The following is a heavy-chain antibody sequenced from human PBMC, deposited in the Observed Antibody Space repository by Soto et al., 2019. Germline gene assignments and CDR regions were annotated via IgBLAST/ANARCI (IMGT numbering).Heavy chain of an antibody. CDR3: ARDPGSWYFDS. Sequence: SETLSLTCTVSGASITDSYWSWIRQPPGKGLELIGYVYYSGSTNYNPSLRSRVNISVDTSKNQLSLKMSSVTAADTAVYYCARDPGSWYFDSWGQGILVTVSS. CDR2: VYYSGST. D-gene: IGHD3-10*01. CDR1: GASITDSY. V-gene: IGHV4-59*01. J-gene: IGHJ4*02.